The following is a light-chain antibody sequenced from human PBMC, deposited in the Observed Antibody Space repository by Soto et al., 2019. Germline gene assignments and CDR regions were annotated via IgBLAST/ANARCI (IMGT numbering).Light chain of an antibody. V-gene: IGLV1-44*01. Sequence: QLVLTQPPSASGTPGQRVTISCSGSSSNIGRNTVNWYQQLPGTAPKLLIYNNNQRPSGVPDRFFGSKSGTSASLAISGLQSEDEADYYCAAWDDSLNGWVFGGGTKLTVL. J-gene: IGLJ3*02. CDR1: SSNIGRNT. CDR3: AAWDDSLNGWV. CDR2: NNN.